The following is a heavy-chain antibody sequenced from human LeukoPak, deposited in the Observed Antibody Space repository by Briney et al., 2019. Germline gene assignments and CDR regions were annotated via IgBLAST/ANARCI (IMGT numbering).Heavy chain of an antibody. J-gene: IGHJ6*03. D-gene: IGHD5-12*01. CDR1: GFTFSSYW. CDR2: IKQDGSEK. CDR3: AKGSGWLRFHYYMDV. Sequence: GGSLRLSCAASGFTFSSYWMSWVRQAPGKGLEWVANIKQDGSEKYYVDSVKGRFTISRDNAKNSLYLQMNSLRAEDTALYYCAKGSGWLRFHYYMDVWGKGTTVTISS. V-gene: IGHV3-7*03.